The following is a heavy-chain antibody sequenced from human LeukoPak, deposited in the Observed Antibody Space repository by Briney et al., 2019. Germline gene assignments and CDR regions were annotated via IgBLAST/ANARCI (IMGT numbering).Heavy chain of an antibody. V-gene: IGHV3-23*01. CDR3: AKDADILTGFDY. J-gene: IGHJ4*02. D-gene: IGHD3-9*01. CDR2: MSGSGGST. CDR1: GFXFSSYA. Sequence: GGSLRLSCAASGFXFSSYAMSWVRQAPGKGREWVSAMSGSGGSTYYADSVKGRFTISRDNSKNTLYLQMNSLRAEDTAVYYCAKDADILTGFDYWGQGTLVTVSS.